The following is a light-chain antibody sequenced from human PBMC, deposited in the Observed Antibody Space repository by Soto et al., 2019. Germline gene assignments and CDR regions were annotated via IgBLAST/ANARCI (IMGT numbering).Light chain of an antibody. CDR2: GAS. CDR3: QQRSNWLT. V-gene: IGKV3-11*01. CDR1: QRVSPN. Sequence: EILMSQSPATLSVSPGERATLSCRASQRVSPNVAWYQQRPGQPPRLLIFGASTRATGIPDRFSGSGSGTDFTLTISSLEPEDFAVYYCQQRSNWLTFGQGTRLEIK. J-gene: IGKJ5*01.